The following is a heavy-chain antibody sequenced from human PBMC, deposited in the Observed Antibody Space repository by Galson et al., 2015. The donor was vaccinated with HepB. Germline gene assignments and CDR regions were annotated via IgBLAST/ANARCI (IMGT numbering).Heavy chain of an antibody. CDR3: ARSPSGYYPFLFDY. V-gene: IGHV2-70*01. CDR1: GFSLSTSGMC. CDR2: IDWDDDK. D-gene: IGHD3-22*01. Sequence: PALVKPTQTLTLTCTLSGFSLSTSGMCVSWIRQPPGKALEWLALIDWDDDKYCSTSLKTRLTISKDTSKNQVVLTMTNMDPVDTATYYCARSPSGYYPFLFDYWGQGTLVTVSS. J-gene: IGHJ4*02.